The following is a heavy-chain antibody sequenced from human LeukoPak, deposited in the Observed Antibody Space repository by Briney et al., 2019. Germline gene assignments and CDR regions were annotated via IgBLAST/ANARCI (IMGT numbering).Heavy chain of an antibody. CDR1: GYTFTGDY. V-gene: IGHV1-2*06. CDR3: ARDWGSDYGGNRPFDY. J-gene: IGHJ4*02. Sequence: GASVKVSCKASGYTFTGDYMHWVRQAPGQGLEWMGRINPNSGGTNYAQKFQGRVTMTRDTSISTAYMELSRLRSDDTAVYYCARDWGSDYGGNRPFDYWGQGTLVTVSS. CDR2: INPNSGGT. D-gene: IGHD4-23*01.